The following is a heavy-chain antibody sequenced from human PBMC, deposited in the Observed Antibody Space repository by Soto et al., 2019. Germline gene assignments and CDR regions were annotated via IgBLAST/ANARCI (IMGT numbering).Heavy chain of an antibody. CDR3: ARYSSLQVDY. V-gene: IGHV4-4*02. CDR2: IYHSGST. J-gene: IGHJ4*02. Sequence: QVQLQESGPGLVKPSGTLSLTCAVSGGSISSSNWWSWVRQPPGNGLEWIGEIYHSGSTNYNPSPKGRVTISVDRSKNQFSLKLSSVTAADTAVYYCARYSSLQVDYWGQGTMVTVSS. D-gene: IGHD2-15*01. CDR1: GGSISSSNW.